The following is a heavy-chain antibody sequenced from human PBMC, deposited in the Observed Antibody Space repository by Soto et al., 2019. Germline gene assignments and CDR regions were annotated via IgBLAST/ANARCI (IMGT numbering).Heavy chain of an antibody. D-gene: IGHD3-16*01. CDR2: IYHSGST. Sequence: SETLSLTCAVSGGSISSGGYSWSWIRQPPGKGLEWIGYIYHSGSTYYNPSLKSRVTISVDRSKNQFSLKLSSVTAADTAVYYCARGLLYYVDYWGQGTLVTVSS. CDR1: GGSISSGGYS. CDR3: ARGLLYYVDY. J-gene: IGHJ4*02. V-gene: IGHV4-30-2*01.